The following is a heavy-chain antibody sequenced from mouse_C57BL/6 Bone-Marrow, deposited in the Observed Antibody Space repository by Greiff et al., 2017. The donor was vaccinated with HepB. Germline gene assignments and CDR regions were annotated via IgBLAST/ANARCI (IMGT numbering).Heavy chain of an antibody. CDR1: GYTFTSYW. CDR3: ARGPYGSSPWFAY. Sequence: QVQLQQPGAELVKPGASVKLSCKASGYTFTSYWMHWVKQRPGQGLEWIGMIHPNSGSTNYNEKFKSKATLTVDKSSSTAYMQLSSLTSEDSAVYYCARGPYGSSPWFAYWGQGTLVTVSA. V-gene: IGHV1-64*01. CDR2: IHPNSGST. D-gene: IGHD1-1*01. J-gene: IGHJ3*01.